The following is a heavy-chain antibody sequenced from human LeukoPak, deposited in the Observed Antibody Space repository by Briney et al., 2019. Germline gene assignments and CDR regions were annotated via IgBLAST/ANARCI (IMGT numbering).Heavy chain of an antibody. V-gene: IGHV3-30-3*01. CDR1: GFTFSGYA. Sequence: GRSLRLSCAASGFTFSGYARHWVRQAPGKGLEWVAVISYDGGNKYYVDSVKGRFTISRDNSRNTLYLQMNSLRTEDTAVYYCARDFNYYDSSGYYRHFDYWGQGTLVTVSS. D-gene: IGHD3-22*01. J-gene: IGHJ4*02. CDR3: ARDFNYYDSSGYYRHFDY. CDR2: ISYDGGNK.